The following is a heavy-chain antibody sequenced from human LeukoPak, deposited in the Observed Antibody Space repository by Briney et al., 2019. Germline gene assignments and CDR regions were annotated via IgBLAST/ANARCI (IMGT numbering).Heavy chain of an antibody. Sequence: GGSLRLSCAASGFTFSSYAMSWVRQAPGKGLEWVSAISGSGGSTYYADSVKGRFTISRDNSKNTLYLQMNSLRAEDAAVYYCAKSHSSAVVVPAAYDYWGQGTLATVSS. D-gene: IGHD2-2*01. CDR2: ISGSGGST. CDR1: GFTFSSYA. J-gene: IGHJ4*02. CDR3: AKSHSSAVVVPAAYDY. V-gene: IGHV3-23*01.